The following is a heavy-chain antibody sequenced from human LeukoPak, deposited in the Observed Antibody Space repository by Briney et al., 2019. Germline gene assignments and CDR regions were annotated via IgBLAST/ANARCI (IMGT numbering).Heavy chain of an antibody. CDR2: ISSNGGST. J-gene: IGHJ5*02. V-gene: IGHV3-64*01. Sequence: GRSLRLSCAASGFTFSIYAMHWVRHAPGRGLEYVLAISSNGGSTYYANSAKGRFPISRDNSKNRLYLQMRSLRAQDMGVYYCARVGRYSSPPNWFRPWGQGTLVPVPS. CDR3: ARVGRYSSPPNWFRP. CDR1: GFTFSIYA. D-gene: IGHD6-13*01.